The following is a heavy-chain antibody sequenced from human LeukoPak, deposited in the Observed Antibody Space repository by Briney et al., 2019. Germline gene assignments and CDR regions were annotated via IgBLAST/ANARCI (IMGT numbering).Heavy chain of an antibody. CDR3: ARKTMVRGVILEN. J-gene: IGHJ4*02. V-gene: IGHV4-34*01. Sequence: SETLSLTCAVYGGSFSGYYWSWIRQPPGKGLEWIGEINHSGSTNYNPSLKSRVTISVDTSKNQFSLKLSSVTAADTAVYCCARKTMVRGVILENWGQGTLVTVSS. CDR1: GGSFSGYY. D-gene: IGHD3-10*01. CDR2: INHSGST.